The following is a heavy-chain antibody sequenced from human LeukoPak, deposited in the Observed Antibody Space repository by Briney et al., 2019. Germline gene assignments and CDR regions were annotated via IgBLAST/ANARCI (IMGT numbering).Heavy chain of an antibody. CDR3: ARGLGEGATNWFDP. J-gene: IGHJ5*02. V-gene: IGHV1-69*04. CDR2: IIPILGIA. Sequence: VKVSCKASGGTFSSYAISWVRQAPGQGLEWMGRIIPILGIANYAQKFQGRVTITADKSTSTAYIELSSLRSEDTAVYYCARGLGEGATNWFDPWGQGTLVTVSS. D-gene: IGHD1-26*01. CDR1: GGTFSSYA.